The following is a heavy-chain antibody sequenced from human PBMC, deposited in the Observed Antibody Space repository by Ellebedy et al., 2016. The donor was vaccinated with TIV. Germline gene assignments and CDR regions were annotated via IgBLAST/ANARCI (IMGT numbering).Heavy chain of an antibody. CDR3: ARGGSSGSSDY. CDR2: LSSDGSNK. CDR1: GFTFRSHG. V-gene: IGHV3-30*03. D-gene: IGHD3-10*01. J-gene: IGHJ4*02. Sequence: GGSLRLXXVASGFTFRSHGIYWVRQAPAKGMERVALLSSDGSNKYYADSVKGRFTISRDNSKNTLYLQMNSLRTDDMAVYYCARGGSSGSSDYWGQGTLVTVSP.